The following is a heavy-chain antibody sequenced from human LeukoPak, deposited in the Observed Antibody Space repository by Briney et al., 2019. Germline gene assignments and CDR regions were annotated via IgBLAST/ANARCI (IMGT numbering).Heavy chain of an antibody. V-gene: IGHV4-39*02. CDR2: IYYSGST. CDR1: GGSISSSSYS. Sequence: PSETLSLTCTVSGGSISSSSYSWGWIRQPPGKGLEWIGSIYYSGSTYYNPSLKSRVTISVDTSKNQFSLKLSSVTAADTAVYYCARDRGSGSHGRYYYYYGMDVWGQGTTVTVSS. D-gene: IGHD6-25*01. CDR3: ARDRGSGSHGRYYYYYGMDV. J-gene: IGHJ6*02.